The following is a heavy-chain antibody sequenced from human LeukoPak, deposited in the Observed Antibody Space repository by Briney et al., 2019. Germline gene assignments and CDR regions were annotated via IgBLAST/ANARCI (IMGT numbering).Heavy chain of an antibody. J-gene: IGHJ5*02. CDR2: ISGSGGST. D-gene: IGHD3-10*01. CDR3: AREYLDYYGSGTQIGWFDP. V-gene: IGHV3-23*01. Sequence: PGGSLRLSCAASGFTFSSYAMSWVRQAPGKGLEWVSAISGSGGSTYYADSVKGRFTISRDNAKNSLYLQMNSLRAEDTAVYYCAREYLDYYGSGTQIGWFDPWGQGTLVTVSS. CDR1: GFTFSSYA.